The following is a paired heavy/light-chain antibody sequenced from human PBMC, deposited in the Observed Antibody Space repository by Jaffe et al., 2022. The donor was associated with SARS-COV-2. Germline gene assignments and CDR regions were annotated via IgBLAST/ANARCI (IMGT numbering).Heavy chain of an antibody. V-gene: IGHV3-30*04. Sequence: QAQLVESGGGVVQPGWSLRLSCAASGFTFSSYAMHWVRQAPGKGLEWVALISYDGSNKYYADSVRGRFTISRDNSKNMLYLQMNSLRTEDTALYYCARNRWIGGTDYYYMDVWGKGTSVTVSS. CDR1: GFTFSSYA. CDR2: ISYDGSNK. CDR3: ARNRWIGGTDYYYMDV. D-gene: IGHD2-15*01. J-gene: IGHJ6*03.
Light chain of an antibody. CDR3: QQYYSTPLT. Sequence: DIVMTQSPDSLAVSLGERATINCKSSQSVLYSSNNKNHLAWYQQKPGQPPNLLIYWASTRESGVPDRFSGSGSGTDFTLTISSLQAEDVAVYYCQQYYSTPLTFGPGTKLDIK. CDR2: WAS. V-gene: IGKV4-1*01. CDR1: QSVLYSSNNKNH. J-gene: IGKJ3*01.